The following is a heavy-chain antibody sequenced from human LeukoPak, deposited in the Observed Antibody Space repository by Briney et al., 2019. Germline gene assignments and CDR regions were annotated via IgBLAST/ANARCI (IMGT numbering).Heavy chain of an antibody. CDR3: AKDQDGYSYGNGGYYYYYYMDV. J-gene: IGHJ6*03. D-gene: IGHD5-18*01. V-gene: IGHV3-30*02. Sequence: PGGSLRLSCAASGFTFSSYGMHWVRQAPGKGLEWVSCIRDDGSNKYYADSVKGRFTISRDNSKNTLYLQMNSLGAEDKAVYYCAKDQDGYSYGNGGYYYYYYMDVWGKGTTVTVYS. CDR1: GFTFSSYG. CDR2: IRDDGSNK.